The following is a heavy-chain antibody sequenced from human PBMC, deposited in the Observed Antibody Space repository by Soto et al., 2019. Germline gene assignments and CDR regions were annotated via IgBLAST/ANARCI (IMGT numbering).Heavy chain of an antibody. J-gene: IGHJ5*02. CDR3: AGASTNYDILTGYSINWFDP. CDR2: IYYSGST. V-gene: IGHV4-59*01. D-gene: IGHD3-9*01. CDR1: GGSISSYY. Sequence: SETLSVTCTVSGGSISSYYWSWIRQPPGKGLEWIGYIYYSGSTNYNPSLKSRVTISVDTSKNQFSLKLSSVTAADTAVYYCAGASTNYDILTGYSINWFDPWGQGTLVTVSS.